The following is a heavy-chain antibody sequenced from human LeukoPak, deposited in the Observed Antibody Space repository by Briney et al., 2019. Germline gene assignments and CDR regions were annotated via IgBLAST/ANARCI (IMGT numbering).Heavy chain of an antibody. J-gene: IGHJ3*02. Sequence: GGSLRLSCAASGFTVSSNYMSWVRQAPGKGLEWVSVIYSGGSTYYADSVKGRFTISRDNSKNTLYLQMNSLRAEDTAVYYCARDFEAGYYGSGSYYKYAFDIWGQGTMVTVSS. D-gene: IGHD3-10*01. CDR2: IYSGGST. V-gene: IGHV3-53*01. CDR1: GFTVSSNY. CDR3: ARDFEAGYYGSGSYYKYAFDI.